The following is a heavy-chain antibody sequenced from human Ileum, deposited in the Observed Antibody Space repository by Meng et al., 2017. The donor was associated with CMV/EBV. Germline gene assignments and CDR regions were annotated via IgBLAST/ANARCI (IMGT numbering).Heavy chain of an antibody. V-gene: IGHV1-18*01. Sequence: KASGYSFTDYGISWVQQAPGQGLEWMGWISAYDGNTRFTQKIQGRVAMTIDTSTSTAYMELRSLRSDDTAVYYCARDYYESSGYPYDFWGQGTLVTVSS. CDR1: GYSFTDYG. D-gene: IGHD3-22*01. CDR3: ARDYYESSGYPYDF. CDR2: ISAYDGNT. J-gene: IGHJ4*02.